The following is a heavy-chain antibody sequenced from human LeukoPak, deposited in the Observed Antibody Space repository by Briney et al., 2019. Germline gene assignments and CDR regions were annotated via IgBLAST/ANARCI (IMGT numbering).Heavy chain of an antibody. J-gene: IGHJ3*02. V-gene: IGHV3-53*01. CDR3: ARVGVVPAAIPDGFDI. CDR2: IYSGGST. D-gene: IGHD2-2*01. Sequence: GALRLSCAASGFTLNNAWMSWVRQAPGKGLEWVSVIYSGGSTYYADSVKGRFTISRDNSKNTLYLQMNSLTAEDTAVYYCARVGVVPAAIPDGFDIWGQGTMVTVSS. CDR1: GFTLNNAW.